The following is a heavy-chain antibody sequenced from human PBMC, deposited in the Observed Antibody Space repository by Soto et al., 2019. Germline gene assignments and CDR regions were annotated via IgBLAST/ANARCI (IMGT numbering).Heavy chain of an antibody. Sequence: QVLLQEPGPGHVRPSATLSLTCIVSGCSFCSGAHYCSWIRQPPGSALEWIGYIQYSGDTNYNSSLKSRVTISVAVSRTRFSLKLTSAAAADTACFYCASDDYADRTFDLWGQGTKVNVS. D-gene: IGHD3-22*01. J-gene: IGHJ3*01. CDR3: ASDDYADRTFDL. CDR2: IQYSGDT. CDR1: GCSFCSGAHY. V-gene: IGHV4-61*08.